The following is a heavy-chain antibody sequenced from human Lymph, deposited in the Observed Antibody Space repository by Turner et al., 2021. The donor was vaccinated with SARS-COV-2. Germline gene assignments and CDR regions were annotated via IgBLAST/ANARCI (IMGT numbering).Heavy chain of an antibody. V-gene: IGHV3-30*04. CDR1: GFTFSTYV. CDR2: ISYDGSNE. Sequence: QVQLVESGGGVVQPGRSLRLSCAPSGFTFSTYVMHWVRQAPGKGLEWVALISYDGSNEYYADSVKGRFTIARDNSKNTVYLHMNSLRTEDTAMYYCARGHGGNYYYGMDVWGQGTTVTVSS. CDR3: ARGHGGNYYYGMDV. J-gene: IGHJ6*02. D-gene: IGHD2-15*01.